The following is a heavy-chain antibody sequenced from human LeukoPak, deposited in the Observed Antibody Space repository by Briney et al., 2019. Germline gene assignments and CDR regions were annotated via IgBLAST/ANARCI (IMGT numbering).Heavy chain of an antibody. V-gene: IGHV3-23*01. J-gene: IGHJ4*02. CDR2: ISGSGGST. Sequence: GGSLRLSCAAYGFTFSSYAINWVRQAPGKGLEWVSGISGSGGSTYYADSVKGRFTISRDNSKNTLYLQMNSLRAEDTAVYYCAKEGYCSTTDCYIYFDFWGQGTQVTVSS. CDR3: AKEGYCSTTDCYIYFDF. CDR1: GFTFSSYA. D-gene: IGHD2-2*02.